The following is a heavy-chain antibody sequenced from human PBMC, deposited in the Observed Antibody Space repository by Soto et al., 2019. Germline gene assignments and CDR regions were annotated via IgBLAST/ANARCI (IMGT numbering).Heavy chain of an antibody. V-gene: IGHV1-69*01. Sequence: QVQLVQSGAEVKKPGSSVKVSCKASVGTFSSYSINWVRQAPGQGLEWMGEIIPSFGTANYAQKFQGRVTITADESTSTASMELSSLRSEDTSLYYCTRDGGRHSGGIDYWGQGTLVTVSS. J-gene: IGHJ4*02. CDR2: IIPSFGTA. CDR1: VGTFSSYS. CDR3: TRDGGRHSGGIDY. D-gene: IGHD2-15*01.